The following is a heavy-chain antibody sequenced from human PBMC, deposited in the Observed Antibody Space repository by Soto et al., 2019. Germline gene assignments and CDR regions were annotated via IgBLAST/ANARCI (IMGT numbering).Heavy chain of an antibody. J-gene: IGHJ5*02. V-gene: IGHV4-4*02. CDR3: ATQEVGGSYVYTFDP. D-gene: IGHD1-26*01. Sequence: PSETLSLTCTVSGGSISTTHWWTWVRQPPGKGLEWIGEIYHSGSTYYNPSLKSRVTISVDTSKNQFSLKLSSVTAADTAVYYCATQEVGGSYVYTFDPWGQGTLVTVSS. CDR1: GGSISTTHW. CDR2: IYHSGST.